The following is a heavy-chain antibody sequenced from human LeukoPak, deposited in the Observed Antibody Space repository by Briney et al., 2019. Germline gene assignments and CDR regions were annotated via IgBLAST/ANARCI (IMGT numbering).Heavy chain of an antibody. V-gene: IGHV3-30*04. CDR2: ISYDGSKN. Sequence: GKSLRLSCATSGFAFSSYAMHWVRQAPGKGLEWVAVISYDGSKNYHADSVKGRFTISRNNSKNTLYLQMNSLRPEDTAVYYCARGLYGSGSYYLGGVWGQGTLVTVSS. J-gene: IGHJ4*02. CDR3: ARGLYGSGSYYLGGV. D-gene: IGHD3-10*01. CDR1: GFAFSSYA.